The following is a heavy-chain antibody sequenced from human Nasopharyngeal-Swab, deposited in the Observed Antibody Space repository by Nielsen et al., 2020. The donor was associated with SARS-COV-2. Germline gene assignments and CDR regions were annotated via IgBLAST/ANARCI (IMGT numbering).Heavy chain of an antibody. CDR3: ARSEVITTNYYFDY. D-gene: IGHD3-22*01. V-gene: IGHV3-30*03. CDR2: ISFDGSKK. CDR1: GFTFNSHG. J-gene: IGHJ4*02. Sequence: GESLKISCAASGFTFNSHGMHWVRQAPGKGLEWVAVISFDGSKKYYADSVKGRFTISRDSSKNTLYLQMNSLRAEDTAVYYCARSEVITTNYYFDYWGQGTLVTVSS.